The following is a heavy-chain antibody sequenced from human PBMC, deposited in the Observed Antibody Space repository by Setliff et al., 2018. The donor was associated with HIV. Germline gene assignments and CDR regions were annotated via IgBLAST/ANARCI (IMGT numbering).Heavy chain of an antibody. D-gene: IGHD3-10*01. V-gene: IGHV1-69*13. CDR1: GGIFVHYA. J-gene: IGHJ2*01. Sequence: SVKVSCKASGGIFVHYAISWVRQAPGQGLEWMGGIIPIFGSTKYAQKFQGRVTITADESTSTADMELSSLRSEDTAVYYCARDDHYYDSGSYYSDWYFDLWGRGTLVTVSS. CDR3: ARDDHYYDSGSYYSDWYFDL. CDR2: IIPIFGST.